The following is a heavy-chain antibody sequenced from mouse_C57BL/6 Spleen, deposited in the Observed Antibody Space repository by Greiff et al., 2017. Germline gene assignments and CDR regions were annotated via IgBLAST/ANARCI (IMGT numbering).Heavy chain of an antibody. J-gene: IGHJ2*01. V-gene: IGHV14-2*01. CDR3: ASTGVAYYFDD. D-gene: IGHD1-1*01. CDR1: GFNIQDYD. CDR2: IDTEGGAT. Sequence: VQLMESGAELVKPGASVKLSCTASGFNIQDYDMHWVKQRTEQGLEWIGRIDTEGGATKYAPKFTGRVTITANTSSNTAYLQLISLTSENTAVYYCASTGVAYYFDDWGQGTTLTVSA.